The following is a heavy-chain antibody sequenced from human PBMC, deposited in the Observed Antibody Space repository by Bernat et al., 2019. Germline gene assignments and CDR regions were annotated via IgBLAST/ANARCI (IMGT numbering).Heavy chain of an antibody. J-gene: IGHJ4*02. V-gene: IGHV3-23*01. CDR2: IIGSGGRT. CDR1: GFTFSSYA. CDR3: AKDLSRGLLLDY. D-gene: IGHD5-18*01. Sequence: EVQLLESGGGLAQPGGSLRLSCAASGFTFSSYAMSWVRQAPGKGLEWASGIIGSGGRTYCADSVKGRFTISRDNSKNTLYLQMNSLRADDTAVYYCAKDLSRGLLLDYWGQGTLVTVSS.